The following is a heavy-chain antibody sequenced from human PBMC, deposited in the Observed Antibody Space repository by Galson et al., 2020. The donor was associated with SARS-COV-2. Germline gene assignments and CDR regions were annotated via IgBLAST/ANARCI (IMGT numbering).Heavy chain of an antibody. CDR3: ARGAAPPAGFDY. J-gene: IGHJ4*02. Sequence: SETLSLTCTVSGGSITSSSYYWGWIRQPPGKGLEWIGSIYYSGSTSYNPSLKSRVTIAVDTSKNQFSLKLSSVPAADTAVYYCARGAAPPAGFDYGGQGTLVSVSA. V-gene: IGHV4-39*07. CDR1: GGSITSSSYY. D-gene: IGHD6-6*01. CDR2: IYYSGST.